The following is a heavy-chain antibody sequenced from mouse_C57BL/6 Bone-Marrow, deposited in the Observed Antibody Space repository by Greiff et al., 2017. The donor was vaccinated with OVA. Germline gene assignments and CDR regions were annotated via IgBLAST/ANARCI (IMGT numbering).Heavy chain of an antibody. Sequence: QVQLQQSGAELVKPGASVKMSCKASGYTFTTYPIEWMKQNHGKSLEWIGNFHPYNDDTKYNEKFKGKATLTVAKSSSTVYLELSRLTSDDSAVYYCARGDYYGSSYDWYFDVWGTGTTVTVSS. CDR2: FHPYNDDT. D-gene: IGHD1-1*01. CDR3: ARGDYYGSSYDWYFDV. V-gene: IGHV1-47*01. J-gene: IGHJ1*03. CDR1: GYTFTTYP.